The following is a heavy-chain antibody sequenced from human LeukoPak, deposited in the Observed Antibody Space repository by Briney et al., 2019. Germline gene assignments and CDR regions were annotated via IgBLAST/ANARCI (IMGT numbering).Heavy chain of an antibody. Sequence: SETLSLTCVVSGGSVDSGGFTWSWIRQPPGKGLEWIGFIYTSGSTYYTPSLKGRVTISVDRSKNQVSLTVTSVTAVDTAVYYCARGDYGGLGVWGQGTLVTVSS. CDR2: IYTSGST. CDR1: GGSVDSGGFT. D-gene: IGHD4-23*01. V-gene: IGHV4-30-2*01. CDR3: ARGDYGGLGV. J-gene: IGHJ4*02.